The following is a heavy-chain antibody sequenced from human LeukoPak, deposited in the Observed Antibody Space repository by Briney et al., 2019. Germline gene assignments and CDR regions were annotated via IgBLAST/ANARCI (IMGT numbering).Heavy chain of an antibody. V-gene: IGHV7-4-1*02. CDR2: MNTNTGKA. Sequence: ASVTVSCKPSGYDFSIYTLNWVRQVPGQGPEWMGWMNTNTGKATYAQDFRGRFVFSFDSSVSTAYLEITSLKAADTAVYYCAREEGGLDVWGQGTTVIVSS. J-gene: IGHJ6*02. CDR3: AREEGGLDV. CDR1: GYDFSIYT.